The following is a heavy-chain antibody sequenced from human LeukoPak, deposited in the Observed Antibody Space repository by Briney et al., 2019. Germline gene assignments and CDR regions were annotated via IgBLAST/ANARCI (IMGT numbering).Heavy chain of an antibody. D-gene: IGHD3-22*01. CDR3: AKEGSYYYDSSGYYPPYFDY. CDR2: ISYDGSNK. CDR1: GFTFGSYG. Sequence: PGRSLRLSCAASGFTFGSYGMHWVRRAPGKGLEWVAVISYDGSNKYYADSVKGRFTISRDNSKNTLYLQMNSLRAEDTAVYYCAKEGSYYYDSSGYYPPYFDYWGQGTLVTVSS. J-gene: IGHJ4*02. V-gene: IGHV3-30*18.